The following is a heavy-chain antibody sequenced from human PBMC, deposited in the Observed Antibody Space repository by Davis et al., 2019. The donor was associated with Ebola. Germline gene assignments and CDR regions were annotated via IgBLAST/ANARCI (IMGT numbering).Heavy chain of an antibody. V-gene: IGHV4-39*07. J-gene: IGHJ4*02. CDR1: GGSISSSSYY. CDR2: IYYSGST. Sequence: PSETLSLTCTVSGGSISSSSYYWGWIRQPPGKGLEWIGSIYYSGSTYYNPSLKSRVTISVDTSKNQFSLKLSSVTAADTAVYYCARGVITMIVVVTPFDYWGQGTLVTVSS. CDR3: ARGVITMIVVVTPFDY. D-gene: IGHD3-22*01.